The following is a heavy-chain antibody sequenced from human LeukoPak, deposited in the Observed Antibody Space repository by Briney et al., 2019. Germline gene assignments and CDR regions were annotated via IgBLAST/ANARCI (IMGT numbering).Heavy chain of an antibody. CDR2: INHSGST. Sequence: SETLSLTCAVYGGSFSGYYWSWIRQPPGKGLEWIGEINHSGSTNYNPSLKSRVTISVDTSKNQFSLKLSSVTAADTAVYYCASEVLRFLEWHNDAFDIWGQGTMVIVSS. D-gene: IGHD3-3*01. J-gene: IGHJ3*02. CDR1: GGSFSGYY. V-gene: IGHV4-34*01. CDR3: ASEVLRFLEWHNDAFDI.